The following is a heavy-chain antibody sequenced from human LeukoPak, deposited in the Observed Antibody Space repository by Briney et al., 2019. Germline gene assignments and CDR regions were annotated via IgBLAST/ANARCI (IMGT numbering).Heavy chain of an antibody. CDR1: GGSISSGGYY. Sequence: SETLSLTCAVSGGSISSGGYYWSWIRQPPGKGLEWIGYIYHSGSTYYNPSLKSRVTISVDRSKNQFSLKLSSVTAADTAVYYCAREGRAVAARVFDPWGQGTLVTVSS. CDR2: IYHSGST. V-gene: IGHV4-30-2*01. J-gene: IGHJ5*02. D-gene: IGHD6-19*01. CDR3: AREGRAVAARVFDP.